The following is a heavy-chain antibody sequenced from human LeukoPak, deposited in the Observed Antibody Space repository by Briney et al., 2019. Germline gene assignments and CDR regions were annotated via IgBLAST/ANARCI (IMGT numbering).Heavy chain of an antibody. D-gene: IGHD6-19*01. CDR2: IYFSGST. V-gene: IGHV4-59*01. CDR3: AREMRSSGLYYFDY. CDR1: GVSINNYW. Sequence: SETLSLTCTVSGVSINNYWWSWLRQPPGKGLEWIGYIYFSGSTSYNPSLKSRVTISLDTSKNQFSLKLTSVTAADTAVYYCAREMRSSGLYYFDYWGRGALVTVSS. J-gene: IGHJ4*02.